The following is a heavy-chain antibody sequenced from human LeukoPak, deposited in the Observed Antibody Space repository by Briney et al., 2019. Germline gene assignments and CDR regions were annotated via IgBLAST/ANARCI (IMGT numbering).Heavy chain of an antibody. V-gene: IGHV4-34*01. Sequence: SETLSLTCAVYGGSFSGYYWSWIRQPPGKGLEWIGEINHSGSTNYNPSLKSRVTISVDTSKNQFSLKLSSVTAADTVVYYCARVGTIYYDFWSGYSAVWFDPWGQGTLVTVSS. CDR3: ARVGTIYYDFWSGYSAVWFDP. CDR2: INHSGST. CDR1: GGSFSGYY. D-gene: IGHD3-3*01. J-gene: IGHJ5*02.